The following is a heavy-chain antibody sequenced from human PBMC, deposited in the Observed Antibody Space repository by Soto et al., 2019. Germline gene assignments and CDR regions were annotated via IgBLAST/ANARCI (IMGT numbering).Heavy chain of an antibody. Sequence: EVQLVQSGAEVKKPGESLRISCKGSGYSFTSYWISWVRQMPGKGLEWMGRIDPSDSYTNYSPSFQGHVPISADKSISPSYLQWSSLKASEPAMYYCARGGGELGLAYWGQGTLVTVSS. J-gene: IGHJ4*02. V-gene: IGHV5-10-1*01. CDR1: GYSFTSYW. D-gene: IGHD7-27*01. CDR3: ARGGGELGLAY. CDR2: IDPSDSYT.